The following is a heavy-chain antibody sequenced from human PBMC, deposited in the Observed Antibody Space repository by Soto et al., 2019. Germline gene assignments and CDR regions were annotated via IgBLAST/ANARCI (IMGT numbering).Heavy chain of an antibody. D-gene: IGHD3-22*01. CDR1: GGSISSYY. CDR2: IYYSGST. CDR3: ARLGGYYPAFDY. J-gene: IGHJ4*02. V-gene: IGHV4-59*08. Sequence: QVQLQESGPGLVKPSETLSLTCTVSGGSISSYYWSWIRQPPGKGLEWIGYIYYSGSTNYYPSLKSRVTISVDTSKTQFSLKLSSVTAADTAVYYCARLGGYYPAFDYWGQGTLVTVSS.